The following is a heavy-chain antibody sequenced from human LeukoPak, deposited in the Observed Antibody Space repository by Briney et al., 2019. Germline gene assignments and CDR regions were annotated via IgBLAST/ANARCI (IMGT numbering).Heavy chain of an antibody. D-gene: IGHD2-2*01. CDR3: ARDSADIVVVPAAMRRFDY. V-gene: IGHV1-69*05. Sequence: ASVKVSCKASGGTFSSYAISWVRKAPGQGVEWMGRIIPIFGTANYAQKFQGRVTITTNESTSTAYMELSSLRSEDTAVYYCARDSADIVVVPAAMRRFDYWGQGTLVTVSS. CDR1: GGTFSSYA. CDR2: IIPIFGTA. J-gene: IGHJ4*02.